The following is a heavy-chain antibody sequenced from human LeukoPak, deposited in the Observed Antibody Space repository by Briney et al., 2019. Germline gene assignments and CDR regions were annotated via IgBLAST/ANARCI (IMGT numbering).Heavy chain of an antibody. CDR3: ARDKVSGSFDY. V-gene: IGHV3-11*04. CDR2: ISSSGSSI. J-gene: IGHJ4*02. CDR1: GFTFSDFY. D-gene: IGHD1-26*01. Sequence: GGSLRLSCAASGFTFSDFYMSWIRQAPGKGLEWISYISSSGSSIYYADSVKGRFTISRDNAKNSLYLQMNSLRAEDTAVYFCARDKVSGSFDYWGQGTLVTVSS.